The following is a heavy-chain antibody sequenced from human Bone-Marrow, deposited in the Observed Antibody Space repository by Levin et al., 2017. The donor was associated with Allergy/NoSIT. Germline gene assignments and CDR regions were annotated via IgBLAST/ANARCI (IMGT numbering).Heavy chain of an antibody. CDR2: IDYSGIT. CDR3: ARETTKGYGIDY. CDR1: GDSIDNYH. D-gene: IGHD5-18*01. Sequence: SETLSLTCKVSGDSIDNYHWNWIRQAPGKGLEWIGFIDYSGITNYNSALKSRVTILKDTSKNEFSLKVTSATAADTAVYYCARETTKGYGIDYWGQGTLVTVSS. V-gene: IGHV4-59*01. J-gene: IGHJ4*02.